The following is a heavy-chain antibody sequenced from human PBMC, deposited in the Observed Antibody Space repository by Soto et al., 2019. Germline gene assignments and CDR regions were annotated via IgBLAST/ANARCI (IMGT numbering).Heavy chain of an antibody. CDR3: AHSLYCSGGSCSPLFDP. CDR1: GFSLSTSGVG. J-gene: IGHJ5*02. D-gene: IGHD2-15*01. CDR2: IYWDDDK. Sequence: QITLKESGPTLVKHTQTLTLTCTFSGFSLSTSGVGVGWIRQPPGKALEWLALIYWDDDKRYSPSLKSRLTITKXXSXNXSVLTMTNMDPVDTATYYCAHSLYCSGGSCSPLFDPWGQGTLVTVSS. V-gene: IGHV2-5*02.